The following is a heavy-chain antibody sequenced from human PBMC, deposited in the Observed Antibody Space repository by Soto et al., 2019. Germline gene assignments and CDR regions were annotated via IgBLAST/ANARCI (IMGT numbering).Heavy chain of an antibody. J-gene: IGHJ4*02. CDR1: GFTFSSYA. CDR2: ISGSGGGT. Sequence: EVQLLESGGALVQPGGSLRLSCAASGFTFSSYAMSWVRQAPGKGLEWVSLISGSGGGTYYADSVKGRFTISRDNSKNTLYLQMNSLRAEDTAVFSCAKHLSNGSPDYWGQGTLVTGSS. D-gene: IGHD2-15*01. CDR3: AKHLSNGSPDY. V-gene: IGHV3-23*01.